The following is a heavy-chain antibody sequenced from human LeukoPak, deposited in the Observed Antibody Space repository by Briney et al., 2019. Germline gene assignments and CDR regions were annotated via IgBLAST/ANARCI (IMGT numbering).Heavy chain of an antibody. CDR2: VWYDGTNQ. CDR1: GFTFNAYA. V-gene: IGHV3-30*04. CDR3: ARDLATYSYGYIYGF. J-gene: IGHJ4*02. D-gene: IGHD5-18*01. Sequence: GGSLRLSCVASGFTFNAYAMHWVRQAPGKGPEWVAVVWYDGTNQYYADSVKGRFTISRDNSKNTVFLQMNSLRAEDTATYYCARDLATYSYGYIYGFWGQGTLVTVSS.